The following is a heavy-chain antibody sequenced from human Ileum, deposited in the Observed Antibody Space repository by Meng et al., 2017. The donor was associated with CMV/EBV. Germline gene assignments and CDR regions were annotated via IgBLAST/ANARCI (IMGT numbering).Heavy chain of an antibody. D-gene: IGHD3-10*01. CDR2: IYRNDNT. J-gene: IGHJ5*02. CDR1: GFTVISNY. V-gene: IGHV3-53*01. Sequence: GQLAGAGGGLIQPGGSLGLSCAASGFTVISNYMTWVRQAPGKGLQWVSTIYRNDNTYYADFVKGRFTISRDSSKNTLNLQMNSLRAEDTAVYYCARGSSGSPNWFDTWGQGTLVTVSS. CDR3: ARGSSGSPNWFDT.